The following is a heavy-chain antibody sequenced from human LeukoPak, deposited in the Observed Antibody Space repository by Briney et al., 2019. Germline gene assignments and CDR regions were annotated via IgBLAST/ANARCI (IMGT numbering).Heavy chain of an antibody. CDR1: GGTISSYY. D-gene: IGHD1-26*01. J-gene: IGHJ3*02. CDR3: ARDRRRDLLHAFDI. Sequence: PSETLSLTCTVSGGTISSYYWSWIRQPPGKGLEWITYIDYVGNTYYNPSLKSRVSISVDASKNQFSLKLSSVTAADTAVYYCARDRRRDLLHAFDIWGQGTMVTVSS. V-gene: IGHV4-59*01. CDR2: IDYVGNT.